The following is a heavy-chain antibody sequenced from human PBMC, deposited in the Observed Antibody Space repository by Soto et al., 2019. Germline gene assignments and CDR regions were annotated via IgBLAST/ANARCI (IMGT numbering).Heavy chain of an antibody. J-gene: IGHJ4*02. CDR1: GFTFSDYA. Sequence: VQLVESGGGVVQPGRSLRLSCAASGFTFSDYAMHWVRQAPGKGLEWVAVVSHDGRNTHYADSVKGRFTISRDSSKSTVSLEMTSLRAKDTAVCYCARGGREWLVRADVNCWGQGARVTVSS. D-gene: IGHD6-19*01. CDR2: VSHDGRNT. V-gene: IGHV3-30*03. CDR3: ARGGREWLVRADVNC.